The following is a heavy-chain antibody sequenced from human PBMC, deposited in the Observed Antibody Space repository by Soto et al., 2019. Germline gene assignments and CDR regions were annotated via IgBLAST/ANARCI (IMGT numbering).Heavy chain of an antibody. CDR1: GGTFSSYA. CDR2: IIPIFGTA. D-gene: IGHD3-3*01. V-gene: IGHV1-69*13. J-gene: IGHJ6*02. CDR3: ARGGSTIFGVVIHPGRYYYGMDV. Sequence: GASVKVSCKASGGTFSSYAISWVRQAPGQGLEWMGGIIPIFGTANYAQKFQGRVTITADESTSTAYMELSSLRSEDTAVYYCARGGSTIFGVVIHPGRYYYGMDVWGQGTTVTVSS.